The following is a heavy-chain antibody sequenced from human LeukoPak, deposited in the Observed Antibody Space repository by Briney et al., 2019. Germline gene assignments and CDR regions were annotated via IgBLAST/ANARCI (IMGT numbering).Heavy chain of an antibody. CDR2: IQNDGSNK. D-gene: IGHD3/OR15-3a*01. CDR3: ARDADWGSVY. CDR1: GFWFGNYG. Sequence: PGGSLRLSCAASGFWFGNYGMHWVRQAPGKGLEWVSFIQNDGSNKYYADSVKGRVAISRDNAKNTLYLQMNSLRAEDTAVYYCARDADWGSVYWGQGTLVTVSS. J-gene: IGHJ4*02. V-gene: IGHV3-30*02.